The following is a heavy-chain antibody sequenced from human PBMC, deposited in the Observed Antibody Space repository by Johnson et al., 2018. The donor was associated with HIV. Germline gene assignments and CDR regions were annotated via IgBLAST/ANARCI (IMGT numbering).Heavy chain of an antibody. CDR3: ARDNIVLMVGGAFDI. D-gene: IGHD2-8*01. V-gene: IGHV3-13*01. CDR2: IGTAGDT. Sequence: MLLVESGGGLVQPGGSLRLSCAASGFTFSSYDMHWVRQATGKGLEWVSAIGTAGDTYYADSVKGRFTISRDNSKNTLYLQMNSLTAEDTAVYYCARDNIVLMVGGAFDIWGQGTMVTVSS. J-gene: IGHJ3*02. CDR1: GFTFSSYD.